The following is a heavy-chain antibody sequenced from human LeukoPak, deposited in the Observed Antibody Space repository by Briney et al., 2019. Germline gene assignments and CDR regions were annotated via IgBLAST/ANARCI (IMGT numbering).Heavy chain of an antibody. D-gene: IGHD4-17*01. Sequence: SETLSLTCAVSGDSFSSHYWTWIRRPPGRGLEWLGYISYIGTTNYNPSLKSRVTISIDTSKNQFSLKLSSVTTADTAVYYCARDLVAVTKGFDIWGLGTMVSVSS. CDR3: ARDLVAVTKGFDI. CDR1: GDSFSSHY. J-gene: IGHJ3*02. V-gene: IGHV4-59*11. CDR2: ISYIGTT.